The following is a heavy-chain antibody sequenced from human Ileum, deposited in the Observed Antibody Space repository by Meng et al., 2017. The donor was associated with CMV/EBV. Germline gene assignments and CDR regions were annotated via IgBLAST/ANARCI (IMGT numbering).Heavy chain of an antibody. J-gene: IGHJ4*02. V-gene: IGHV1-69*10. D-gene: IGHD4-17*01. Sequence: KAYGGTFRSYAISWVRQAPGQGLEWMGGIIPILGIANYAQKFQGRVTITADKSTSTAYMELSSLRSEDTAVYYCARGQDYGDYWSSYWGQGTLVTVSS. CDR1: GGTFRSYA. CDR3: ARGQDYGDYWSSY. CDR2: IIPILGIA.